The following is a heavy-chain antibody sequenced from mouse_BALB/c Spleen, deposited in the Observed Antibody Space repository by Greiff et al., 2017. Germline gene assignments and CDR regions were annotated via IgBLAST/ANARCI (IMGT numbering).Heavy chain of an antibody. Sequence: VQLQQSGAELVKPGASVKLSCKASGYTLTSYWMHWVKQRPGQGLEWIGEINPSNGRTNYNEKFKSKATLTVDKSSSTAYMQLSSLTSEDSAVYYCARGDYGSSSDWYVDVWGAGTTVTVSS. CDR2: INPSNGRT. CDR3: ARGDYGSSSDWYVDV. D-gene: IGHD1-1*01. V-gene: IGHV1S81*02. CDR1: GYTLTSYW. J-gene: IGHJ1*01.